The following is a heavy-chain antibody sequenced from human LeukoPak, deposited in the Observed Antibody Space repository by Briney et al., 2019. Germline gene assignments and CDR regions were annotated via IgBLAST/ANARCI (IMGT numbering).Heavy chain of an antibody. V-gene: IGHV4-39*01. CDR2: IYYSGST. D-gene: IGHD6-13*01. J-gene: IGHJ4*02. CDR1: GGSISSSSYY. CDR3: ARHVPPGIAAAGSLDY. Sequence: SETLSLTCTVSGGSISSSSYYWGWIRQPPGKGLEWIGSIYYSGSTYYNPSLKSRVTISVDTSKNQFSLKLSPVTAADTAVYYCARHVPPGIAAAGSLDYWGQGTLVTAS.